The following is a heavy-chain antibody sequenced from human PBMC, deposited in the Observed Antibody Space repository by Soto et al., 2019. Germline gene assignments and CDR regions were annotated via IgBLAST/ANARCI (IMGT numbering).Heavy chain of an antibody. V-gene: IGHV3-23*01. J-gene: IGHJ6*02. Sequence: PGGSLRLSCAASGFTFSSYAMSWVRQAPGKGLEWVSAISGSGGSTYYADSVKGRFTISRDNSKNTLYLRMNSLRVEDTAVYYCAKVVRFLEWFPPVGMDVWGQGTTVTVSS. CDR1: GFTFSSYA. CDR2: ISGSGGST. D-gene: IGHD3-3*01. CDR3: AKVVRFLEWFPPVGMDV.